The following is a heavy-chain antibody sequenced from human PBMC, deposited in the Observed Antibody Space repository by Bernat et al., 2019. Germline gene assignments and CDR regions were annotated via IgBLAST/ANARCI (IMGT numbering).Heavy chain of an antibody. J-gene: IGHJ5*02. D-gene: IGHD3-22*01. CDR2: IGTAGDT. V-gene: IGHV3-13*04. CDR3: ARADYYYDSSGNLRPRGFDP. Sequence: EVQLVESGGGLVQPGGSLRLSCAASGFTFSSYDMHWVRQATGKGLEWVSAIGTAGDTYYPGSVKGRFTISRENAKNSLYLQMNSLRAGDTAVYYCARADYYYDSSGNLRPRGFDPWGQGTLVTVSS. CDR1: GFTFSSYD.